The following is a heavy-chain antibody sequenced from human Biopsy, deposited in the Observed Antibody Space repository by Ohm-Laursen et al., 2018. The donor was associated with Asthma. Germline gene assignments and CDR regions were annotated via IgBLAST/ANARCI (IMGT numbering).Heavy chain of an antibody. CDR2: IYYSGST. J-gene: IGHJ4*02. CDR1: YGSITSGDYY. CDR3: ARAQDYYDSRGYYRSFDY. D-gene: IGHD3-22*01. V-gene: IGHV4-31*02. Sequence: SQTLSLTWTVSYGSITSGDYYWTWIRQHPGKGLEWIGFIYYSGSTYYNPSLKSRVSISIDTSKNQFSLKLSSVTAADTAVYYCARAQDYYDSRGYYRSFDYWGQGTLVTVSS.